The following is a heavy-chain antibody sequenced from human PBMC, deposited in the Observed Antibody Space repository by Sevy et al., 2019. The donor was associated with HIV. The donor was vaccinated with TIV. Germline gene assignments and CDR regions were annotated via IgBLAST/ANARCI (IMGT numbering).Heavy chain of an antibody. V-gene: IGHV3-30*18. CDR1: AFTISTYG. CDR3: ANKGGSRPNDAFDT. Sequence: GGSLRLSCAASAFTISTYGFHWVRQAPGKGLEWVALISYDGSEKYYVDSVEGRFTISRDTSKNTLYLQMNSLRAEDTAVYYCANKGGSRPNDAFDTWGQGTMVTVSS. J-gene: IGHJ3*02. D-gene: IGHD3-10*01. CDR2: ISYDGSEK.